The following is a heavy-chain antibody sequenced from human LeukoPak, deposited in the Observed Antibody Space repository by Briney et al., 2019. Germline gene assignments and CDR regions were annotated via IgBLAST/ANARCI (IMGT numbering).Heavy chain of an antibody. J-gene: IGHJ4*02. D-gene: IGHD3-22*01. CDR2: ISYDGSNK. Sequence: PGGSLRLSCAASGFTFSSYAMHWVRQAPGKGLEWVAVISYDGSNKYYADSVKGRFTISRDNSKNTLYLQMNSLRAEDTAVYYCAREGGYSGHFDYWGQGTLVTVSP. CDR3: AREGGYSGHFDY. CDR1: GFTFSSYA. V-gene: IGHV3-30-3*01.